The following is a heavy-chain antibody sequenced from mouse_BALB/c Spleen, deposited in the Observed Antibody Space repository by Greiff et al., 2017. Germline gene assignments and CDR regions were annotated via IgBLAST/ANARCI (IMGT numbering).Heavy chain of an antibody. Sequence: EVKLMESGGGLVQPGGSMKLSCVASGFTFSNYWMNWVRQSPEKGLEWVAEIRLKSNNYATHYAESVKGRFTISRDDSKSSVYLLMNNLRAEDTGIYYCTSRFDYWGQGTTLTVSS. CDR2: IRLKSNNYAT. J-gene: IGHJ2*01. CDR1: GFTFSNYW. V-gene: IGHV6-6*02. CDR3: TSRFDY.